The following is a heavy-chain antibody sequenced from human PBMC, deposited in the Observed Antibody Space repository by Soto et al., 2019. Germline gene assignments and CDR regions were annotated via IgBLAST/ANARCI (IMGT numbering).Heavy chain of an antibody. CDR3: ARVKSAFDI. V-gene: IGHV3-30-3*01. CDR1: GFTFSSYA. J-gene: IGHJ3*02. Sequence: AGGSLRLSCAASGFTFSSYAMHWVRQAPGKGLEWVAVISYDGSNKYYADSVKGRFTISRDNSKNTLYLQMNSLRAEDTAVYYCARVKSAFDIWGQGTMVTVSS. CDR2: ISYDGSNK.